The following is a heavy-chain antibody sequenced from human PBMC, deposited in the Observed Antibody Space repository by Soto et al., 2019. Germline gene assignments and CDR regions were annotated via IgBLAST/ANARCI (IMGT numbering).Heavy chain of an antibody. CDR3: ARHSTPAYYDFWSGYLEYFQH. D-gene: IGHD3-3*01. CDR1: GGSVSSSSYY. V-gene: IGHV4-39*01. CDR2: IYYSGST. J-gene: IGHJ1*01. Sequence: PSETLSLTCTVSGGSVSSSSYYWGWIRQPPGKGLEWIGSIYYSGSTYYKPSLKSRVTISVDTSKNQFSLKLSSVTAADTAVYYCARHSTPAYYDFWSGYLEYFQHRGQGTLVTVSS.